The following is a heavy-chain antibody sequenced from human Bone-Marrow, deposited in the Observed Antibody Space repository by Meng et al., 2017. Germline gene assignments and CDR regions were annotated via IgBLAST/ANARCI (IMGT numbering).Heavy chain of an antibody. CDR1: GYTFTSYD. CDR2: MDPNSGNT. Sequence: QVQLVPAGAEVEKPGASVKVSCKASGYTFTSYDINWVRQATGQGLEWMGWMDPNSGNTGYAQKFQGRVTLTRNTSISTAYMELSSLRSEGTAVYYCARGSNWFDPWGQGTLVTVSS. V-gene: IGHV1-8*01. CDR3: ARGSNWFDP. J-gene: IGHJ5*02.